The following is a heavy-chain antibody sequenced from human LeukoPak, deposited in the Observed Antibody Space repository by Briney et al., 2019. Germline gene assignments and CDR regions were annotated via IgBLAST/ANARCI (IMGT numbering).Heavy chain of an antibody. CDR3: ARDKGAEAFDI. Sequence: GGSLRLSCAASGFTFSSYGMNWVRQAPGKGLEWVAVIWYDGSNKYYADSVKGGFTISRDNSKNTLYLQMNSLRAEDTAVYYCARDKGAEAFDIWGQGTMVTVSS. D-gene: IGHD1-26*01. CDR2: IWYDGSNK. V-gene: IGHV3-33*01. J-gene: IGHJ3*02. CDR1: GFTFSSYG.